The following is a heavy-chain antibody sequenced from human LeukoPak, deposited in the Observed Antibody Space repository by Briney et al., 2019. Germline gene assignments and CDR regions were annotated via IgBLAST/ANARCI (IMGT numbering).Heavy chain of an antibody. D-gene: IGHD3-9*01. V-gene: IGHV1-18*04. J-gene: IGHJ4*02. CDR1: GYTFTSYS. CDR2: INAYNSNT. Sequence: AASVKVSCKASGYTFTSYSISWVRQAPGQGLEWMGWINAYNSNTNYAQKPQGRVTMTTDTSTSTAYMELRSLRSDDTAVYYCARAYYDILSGYYSNWGQGTLVAVSS. CDR3: ARAYYDILSGYYSN.